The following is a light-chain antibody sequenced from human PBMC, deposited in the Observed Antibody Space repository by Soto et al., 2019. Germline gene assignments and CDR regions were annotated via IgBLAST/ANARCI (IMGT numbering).Light chain of an antibody. Sequence: EIVMTQSPATLPVSPGERATLSCGASQSVSSNLAWYQQKPGQAPRFLIYGASTRATGIPARFSGSGSGTEFTLTISSLQPDDFATYYCQQYSRYSRTFGQGTRWIS. CDR2: GAS. CDR3: QQYSRYSRT. V-gene: IGKV3-15*01. CDR1: QSVSSN. J-gene: IGKJ1*01.